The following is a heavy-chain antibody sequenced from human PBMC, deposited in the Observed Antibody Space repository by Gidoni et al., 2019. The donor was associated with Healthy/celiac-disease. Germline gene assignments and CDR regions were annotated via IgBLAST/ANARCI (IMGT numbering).Heavy chain of an antibody. CDR2: ISYDGSNK. CDR3: AREGPYCSGGSCYSRAPFDY. Sequence: QVQLVESGGGVVQPGRSLRLSCAASGFTFSSYAMHWVRQAPGKGLEGVAVISYDGSNKYYADSVKGRFTISRDNSKNTLYLQMNSLRAEDTAVYYCAREGPYCSGGSCYSRAPFDYWGQGTLVTVSS. V-gene: IGHV3-30-3*01. CDR1: GFTFSSYA. J-gene: IGHJ4*02. D-gene: IGHD2-15*01.